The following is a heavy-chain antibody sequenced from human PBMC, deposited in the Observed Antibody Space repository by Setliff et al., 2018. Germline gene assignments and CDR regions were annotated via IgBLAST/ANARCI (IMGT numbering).Heavy chain of an antibody. J-gene: IGHJ4*02. Sequence: SETLSLTCAVSGGSISSIYWWSWVRQPPGKGLEWIGEINHSGSTNYNPSLKSRVTISVDKSKNQFSLRLTSVTAADTAVYYCARAHGGGHDYWGQGTLVTVSS. D-gene: IGHD2-15*01. CDR3: ARAHGGGHDY. CDR1: GGSISSIYW. CDR2: INHSGST. V-gene: IGHV4-4*02.